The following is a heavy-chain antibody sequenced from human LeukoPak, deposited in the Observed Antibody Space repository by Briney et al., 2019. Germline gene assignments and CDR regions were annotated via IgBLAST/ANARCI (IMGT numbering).Heavy chain of an antibody. CDR2: ISSSGGST. CDR3: AKDSAGYYDILTGPLDY. Sequence: PGGSLRLSCAASGFTFSSYAMSWVRQAPGKGLEWVSAISSSGGSTYYADSVKGRFTISRDNSKNTLYLQMNSLRAEDTAVYYCAKDSAGYYDILTGPLDYWGQGTLVTVSS. J-gene: IGHJ4*02. CDR1: GFTFSSYA. V-gene: IGHV3-23*01. D-gene: IGHD3-9*01.